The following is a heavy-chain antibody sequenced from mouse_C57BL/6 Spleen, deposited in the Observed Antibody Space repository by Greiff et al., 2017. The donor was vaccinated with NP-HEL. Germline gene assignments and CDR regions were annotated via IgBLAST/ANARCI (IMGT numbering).Heavy chain of an antibody. D-gene: IGHD3-2*02. J-gene: IGHJ4*01. CDR3: ARPLDSSGPYAMDY. CDR2: ISSGSSTI. V-gene: IGHV5-17*01. CDR1: GFTFSDYG. Sequence: EVMLVESGGGLVKPGGSLKLSCAASGFTFSDYGMHWVRQAPEKGLEWVAYISSGSSTIYYADTVKGRFTISRDNAKNTLFLQMTSLRSEDTAMYYCARPLDSSGPYAMDYWGQGTSVTVSS.